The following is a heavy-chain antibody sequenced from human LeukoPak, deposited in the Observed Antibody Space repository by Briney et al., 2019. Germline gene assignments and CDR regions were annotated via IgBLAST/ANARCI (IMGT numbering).Heavy chain of an antibody. Sequence: PSETLSLTCTVSGGSISSSSYYWGWIRQPPRKGLEWIGSIYYSGSTYYNPSLKSRVTISVDTSKNQFSLKLSSVTAADTAVYYCARRVVQWQSLDPWGQGTLVTVSS. V-gene: IGHV4-39*01. D-gene: IGHD6-19*01. CDR1: GGSISSSSYY. J-gene: IGHJ5*02. CDR2: IYYSGST. CDR3: ARRVVQWQSLDP.